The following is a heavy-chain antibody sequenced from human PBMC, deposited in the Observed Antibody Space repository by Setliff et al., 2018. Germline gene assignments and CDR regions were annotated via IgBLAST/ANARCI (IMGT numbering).Heavy chain of an antibody. CDR2: INQSGSG. J-gene: IGHJ3*02. D-gene: IGHD1-1*01. CDR3: RQAVVGRGVFDI. V-gene: IGHV4-34*01. CDR1: GGSFDTYY. Sequence: PSETLSLTCNVYGGSFDTYYWSWIRQPPGKGLEWFGEINQSGSGDYNPSFKGRVTISVDTSKEQFSLTLTSVTAADTALYYCRQAVVGRGVFDIWGQGTVVTVSS.